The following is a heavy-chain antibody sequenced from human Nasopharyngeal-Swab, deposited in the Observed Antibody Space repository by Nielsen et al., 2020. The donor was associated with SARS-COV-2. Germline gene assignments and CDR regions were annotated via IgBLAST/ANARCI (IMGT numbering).Heavy chain of an antibody. Sequence: ASVKVSCKASGYTFTGYYMHWVRQAPGQGLEWMGWINPNSGGTNYAQKFQGRVTMTTDTSTSTAYMELRSLRSDDTAVYYCARDGIRAAAGLGMGWFDPWGQGTLVTVSS. CDR2: INPNSGGT. V-gene: IGHV1-2*02. CDR3: ARDGIRAAAGLGMGWFDP. CDR1: GYTFTGYY. D-gene: IGHD6-13*01. J-gene: IGHJ5*02.